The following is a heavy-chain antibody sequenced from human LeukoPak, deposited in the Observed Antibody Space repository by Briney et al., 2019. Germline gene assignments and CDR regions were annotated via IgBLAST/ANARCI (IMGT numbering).Heavy chain of an antibody. CDR3: ARADYYDSSGSLPIDY. D-gene: IGHD3-22*01. V-gene: IGHV1-46*01. CDR2: INPSGGST. CDR1: GYTFTSYY. J-gene: IGHJ4*02. Sequence: ASVKVSCKASGYTFTSYYMHWVRQAPGQGLEWMGIINPSGGSTSYAQKFQGRVTITADKSTSTAYMELSSLRSEDTAVYYCARADYYDSSGSLPIDYWGQGTLVTVSS.